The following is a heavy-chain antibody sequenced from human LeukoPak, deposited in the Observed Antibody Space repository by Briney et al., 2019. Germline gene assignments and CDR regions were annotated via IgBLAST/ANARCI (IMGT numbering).Heavy chain of an antibody. CDR3: ARERGAKPYYYSYYMDV. J-gene: IGHJ6*03. V-gene: IGHV3-11*04. CDR1: GFTFSDYY. Sequence: PGGSLRLSCAASGFTFSDYYMSWIRQAPGKGLEWVSYISNSGNTIKEADSVKGRFTISRDNSKNTLYLQMNSLRAEDTAVYYCARERGAKPYYYSYYMDVWGKGTTVTVSS. CDR2: ISNSGNTI. D-gene: IGHD1-26*01.